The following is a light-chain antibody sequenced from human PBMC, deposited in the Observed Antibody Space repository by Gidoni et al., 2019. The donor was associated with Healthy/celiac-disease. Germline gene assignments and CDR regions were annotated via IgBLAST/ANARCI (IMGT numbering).Light chain of an antibody. V-gene: IGKV4-1*01. J-gene: IGKJ4*01. Sequence: DIVMTQSPDSLAVSLGERATVNCKSSQSVLYSSNNKNYLAWYQQKPGQPPKLLIYWASTRESGVPDRFSGSGSGTDFTLTISSLQAEDVAVYYCQQCHSSPQGFXGXTKVEIK. CDR2: WAS. CDR3: QQCHSSPQG. CDR1: QSVLYSSNNKNY.